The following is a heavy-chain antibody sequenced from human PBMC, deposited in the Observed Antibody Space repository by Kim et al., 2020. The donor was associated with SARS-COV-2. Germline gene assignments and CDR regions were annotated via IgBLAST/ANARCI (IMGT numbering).Heavy chain of an antibody. D-gene: IGHD2-15*01. CDR1: GFTVSSNY. Sequence: GGSLRLSCAASGFTVSSNYMSWVHQAPGKGLEWVSVIYSGGSTYYADSVKGRFTISRHNSKNTLYLQMNSLRAEDTAVYYCARGYCSGGSCYSGSPSPYWYFDLWGRGTLVTVSS. CDR3: ARGYCSGGSCYSGSPSPYWYFDL. J-gene: IGHJ2*01. CDR2: IYSGGST. V-gene: IGHV3-53*04.